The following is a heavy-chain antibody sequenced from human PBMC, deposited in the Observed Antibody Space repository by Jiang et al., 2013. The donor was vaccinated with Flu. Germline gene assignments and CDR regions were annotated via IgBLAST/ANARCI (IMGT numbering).Heavy chain of an antibody. CDR2: IWYDGSKQ. CDR3: ARSLSSTTNDLDYYGMDV. CDR1: GFTFSSYG. Sequence: QLVESGGGVVQPGKSLRLSCAASGFTFSSYGMHWVRQAQGKGPEWVATIWYDGSKQYYGDSVKGRFTVSRDNSKNTLHLQMNSLRGDDTAVYSCARSLSSTTNDLDYYGMDVWGQGTTVTVSS. V-gene: IGHV3-33*03. J-gene: IGHJ6*02. D-gene: IGHD2-2*01.